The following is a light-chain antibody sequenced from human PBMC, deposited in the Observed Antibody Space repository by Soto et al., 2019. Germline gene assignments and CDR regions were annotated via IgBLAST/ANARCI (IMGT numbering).Light chain of an antibody. J-gene: IGLJ1*01. CDR1: SSNIGNNY. V-gene: IGLV1-51*01. CDR2: DNN. CDR3: GTWDSSLSAGPYV. Sequence: QSVLTQPPSVSAAPGQKVTISCSGSSSNIGNNYVSWYQQLPGTAPKLLIYDNNNRPSGIPDRFSGSKSGTSATLGITGLQTGDEADYYCGTWDSSLSAGPYVCGTGTKLTVL.